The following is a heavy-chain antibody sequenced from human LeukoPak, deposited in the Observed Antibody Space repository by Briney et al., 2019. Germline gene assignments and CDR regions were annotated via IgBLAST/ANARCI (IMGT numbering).Heavy chain of an antibody. J-gene: IGHJ6*03. CDR3: ARDLRLGGATFYYMDV. Sequence: GGSLRLSCAASGFTFSSYSMNWVRQAPGKGLEWVSSISSSSSYIYYADSVKGRFTISRDNAKNSAYLQMNSLRAEDTAVYYCARDLRLGGATFYYMDVWGKGTTVTVSS. V-gene: IGHV3-21*01. CDR2: ISSSSSYI. D-gene: IGHD1-26*01. CDR1: GFTFSSYS.